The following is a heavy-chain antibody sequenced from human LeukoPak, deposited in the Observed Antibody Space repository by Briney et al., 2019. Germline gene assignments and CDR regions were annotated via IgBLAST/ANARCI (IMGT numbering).Heavy chain of an antibody. V-gene: IGHV1-46*01. CDR3: ARDLRGYSYYYGMDV. CDR2: INPSGGST. Sequence: ASVTVSCKASGYTFTSYAMHWVRQAPGQGLEWMGIINPSGGSTSYAQKFQGRVTMTRDTSTSTVYMELSSLRSEDTAVYYCARDLRGYSYYYGMDVWGQGTTVAVSS. D-gene: IGHD5-12*01. CDR1: GYTFTSYA. J-gene: IGHJ6*02.